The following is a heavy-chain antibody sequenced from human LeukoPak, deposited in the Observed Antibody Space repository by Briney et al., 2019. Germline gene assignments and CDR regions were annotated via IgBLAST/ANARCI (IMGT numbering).Heavy chain of an antibody. V-gene: IGHV3-74*01. CDR2: IKSDGRT. CDR3: ARAPSEIGGYYPEYFRH. D-gene: IGHD3-22*01. Sequence: GGSLRLSCAASGSTLSSYWMHWVRQAPGKGLVWVSRIKSDGRTNYADSVKGRFTISRDNAKNTVSLQMNSLGAEDTGVYYCARAPSEIGGYYPEYFRHWGQGTLVIVSS. CDR1: GSTLSSYW. J-gene: IGHJ1*01.